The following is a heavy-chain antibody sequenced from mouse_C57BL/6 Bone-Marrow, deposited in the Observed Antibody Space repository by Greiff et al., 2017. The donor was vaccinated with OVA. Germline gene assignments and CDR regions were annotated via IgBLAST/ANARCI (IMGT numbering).Heavy chain of an antibody. CDR3: ARPYYYGSSYVY. Sequence: QVHVKQSGAELARPGASVKLSCKASGYTFTSYGISWVKQRTGQGLEWIGEIYPRSGNTYYNEKLKGKATLTADKSSSTAYMELRSLTSEDSAVYFCARPYYYGSSYVYWGQGTTLTVSS. V-gene: IGHV1-81*01. CDR1: GYTFTSYG. D-gene: IGHD1-1*01. CDR2: IYPRSGNT. J-gene: IGHJ2*01.